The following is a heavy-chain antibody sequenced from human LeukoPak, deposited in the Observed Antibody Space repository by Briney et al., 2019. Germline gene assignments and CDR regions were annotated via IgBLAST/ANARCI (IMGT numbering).Heavy chain of an antibody. D-gene: IGHD5-12*01. CDR1: GGSFSGYY. Sequence: KPSETLSLTCAVYGGSFSGYYWSWIRQPPGKGLEWIGEINHSGSTNYNPSLKSRVTISVDTSKNQFSLKLSSVTAADTAVYYCAGGPITSMDVWGQGTTVTVSS. J-gene: IGHJ6*01. CDR3: AGGPITSMDV. V-gene: IGHV4-34*01. CDR2: INHSGST.